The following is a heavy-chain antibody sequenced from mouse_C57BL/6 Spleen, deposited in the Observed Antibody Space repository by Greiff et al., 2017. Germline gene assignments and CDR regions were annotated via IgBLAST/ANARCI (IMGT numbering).Heavy chain of an antibody. V-gene: IGHV1-64*01. CDR1: GYTFTSYW. CDR2: IHPNSGST. J-gene: IGHJ4*01. CDR3: ASLGYYAMDY. D-gene: IGHD4-1*01. Sequence: QVQLQQPGAELVKPGASVKLSCKASGYTFTSYWMHWVKQRPGQGLEWIGMIHPNSGSTNYNEKFKSKATLTVDKSSSTAYMQLSSLTSGDSAVYYCASLGYYAMDYWGQGTSVTVSS.